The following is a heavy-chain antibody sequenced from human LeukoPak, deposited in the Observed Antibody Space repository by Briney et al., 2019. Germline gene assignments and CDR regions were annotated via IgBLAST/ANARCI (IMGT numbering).Heavy chain of an antibody. V-gene: IGHV3-7*01. CDR2: INQNGGVK. J-gene: IGHJ5*02. CDR1: GFRFSTVW. CDR3: ATSDDAAGTS. Sequence: GESLRLSCAASGFRFSTVWMSWVRQAPGKGLDWVASINQNGGVKHYVDSVKGRFTVSRDNAKNSLYLQMTSLRADDTAVYYCATSDDAAGTSWGQGTLVTVSS. D-gene: IGHD6-25*01.